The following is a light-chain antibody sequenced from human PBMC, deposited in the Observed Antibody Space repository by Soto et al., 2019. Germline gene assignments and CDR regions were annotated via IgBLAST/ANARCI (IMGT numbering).Light chain of an antibody. CDR1: QSISNY. CDR2: AAS. V-gene: IGKV1-39*01. Sequence: DIQMTQSPSSLSASVGDRVTITCRASQSISNYLNWYQHKAGKAPKVLIYAASSLQRGVPSRFSGSGSGTDFTLIISSLQPEDFATYYCKQSYSPLWTFGQGTKVEI. CDR3: KQSYSPLWT. J-gene: IGKJ1*01.